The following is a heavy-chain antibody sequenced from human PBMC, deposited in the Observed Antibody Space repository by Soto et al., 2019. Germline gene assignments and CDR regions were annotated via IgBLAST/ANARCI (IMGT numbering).Heavy chain of an antibody. J-gene: IGHJ6*02. CDR2: IIPILGIA. Sequence: QVQLVQSGAEVRKPGSSVKVSCKASGGTFSSYPISWVRQAPGQGLEWMGRIIPILGIANYAQKFQGRVTITADKSTSTAYMELSSLRSEDTAVYYCARVSFRYYGMDVWGQGTTVTVSS. D-gene: IGHD3-10*01. V-gene: IGHV1-69*02. CDR3: ARVSFRYYGMDV. CDR1: GGTFSSYP.